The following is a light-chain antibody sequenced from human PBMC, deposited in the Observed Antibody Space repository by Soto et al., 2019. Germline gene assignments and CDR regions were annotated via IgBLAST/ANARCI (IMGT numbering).Light chain of an antibody. Sequence: EIVLTQSPGTLSLSPGERATISCRASQSVGSSFLAWYQHKSGQAPRLLIYGTSSRATGIPDRFSGSGSGTDFTLTISRLEPEDFAVYYCHQYGSAPRTFGQGTKVDIK. J-gene: IGKJ1*01. CDR2: GTS. CDR1: QSVGSSF. CDR3: HQYGSAPRT. V-gene: IGKV3-20*01.